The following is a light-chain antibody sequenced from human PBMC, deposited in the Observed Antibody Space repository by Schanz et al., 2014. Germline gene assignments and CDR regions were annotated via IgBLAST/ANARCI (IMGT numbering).Light chain of an antibody. Sequence: QSVLAQPPSASATPGQRVIISCSGSSSNIGSNYVYWYQQLPGTAPKLLIYGNSNRPSGVPDRFSGSKSGTSASLAITGLQAEDEADYYCQSYDSSLSASVVFGGGTKLTVL. V-gene: IGLV1-40*01. J-gene: IGLJ2*01. CDR2: GNS. CDR3: QSYDSSLSASVV. CDR1: SSNIGSNY.